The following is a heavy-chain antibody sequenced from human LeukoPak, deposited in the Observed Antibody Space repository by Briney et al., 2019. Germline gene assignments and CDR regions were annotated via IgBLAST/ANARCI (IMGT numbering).Heavy chain of an antibody. D-gene: IGHD6-13*01. CDR1: GGSISDYY. J-gene: IGHJ6*03. Sequence: SETLSLTCTVSGGSISDYYWTWIRQPPEKGLEWIGYIHSIGGTNYNPSLKSRVTISVDTSKNQFSLKLSSVTAADTAFYYCARTTEAHSWQTRYYSYYMDVWGKGTTVTVSS. CDR2: IHSIGGT. V-gene: IGHV4-59*01. CDR3: ARTTEAHSWQTRYYSYYMDV.